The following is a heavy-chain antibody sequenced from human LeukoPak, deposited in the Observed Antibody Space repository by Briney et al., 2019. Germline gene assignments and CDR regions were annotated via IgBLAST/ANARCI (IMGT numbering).Heavy chain of an antibody. CDR1: GFTFSSYE. CDR3: ARGIAGDTYASGPIYYYYYGMDV. Sequence: PGGSLRLSCAASGFTFSSYEMNWVRQAPGKGLEWVSYISSSGSTIYYADSVKGRFTISRDNAKNSLYLQMNSLRAEDTAVYYCARGIAGDTYASGPIYYYYYGMDVWGQGTTVSVSP. D-gene: IGHD2-8*01. CDR2: ISSSGSTI. V-gene: IGHV3-48*03. J-gene: IGHJ6*01.